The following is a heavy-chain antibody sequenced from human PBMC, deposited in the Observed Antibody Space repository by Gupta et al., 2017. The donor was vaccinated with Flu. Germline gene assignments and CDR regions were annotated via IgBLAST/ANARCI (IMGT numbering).Heavy chain of an antibody. Sequence: EVQLVQSGAEVKKPGESLKISCKGSGYSFTSYWIGWVRQMPGKGLEWMGIIYPGDSDTRYSPSVQGQVTISADKSISTAYLQWSSLKASDTAMYYCARSVPSGYDLDAFDIWGQGTMVTVSS. CDR3: ARSVPSGYDLDAFDI. CDR1: GYSFTSYW. V-gene: IGHV5-51*01. CDR2: IYPGDSDT. D-gene: IGHD5-12*01. J-gene: IGHJ3*02.